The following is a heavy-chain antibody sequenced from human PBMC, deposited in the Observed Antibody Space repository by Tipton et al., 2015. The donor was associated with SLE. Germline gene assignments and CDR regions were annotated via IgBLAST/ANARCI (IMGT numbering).Heavy chain of an antibody. CDR1: GGSISSSSYY. Sequence: TLSLTCTVSGGSISSSSYYWGWIRQPPGKGLEWIGSIYYSGSTYYNPSLKSRVTISVDTSKNQFSLKLSSVTAADTAVYYCARRGLTTSTFDYWGQETLVTVSS. D-gene: IGHD4-11*01. CDR2: IYYSGST. J-gene: IGHJ4*02. V-gene: IGHV4-39*07. CDR3: ARRGLTTSTFDY.